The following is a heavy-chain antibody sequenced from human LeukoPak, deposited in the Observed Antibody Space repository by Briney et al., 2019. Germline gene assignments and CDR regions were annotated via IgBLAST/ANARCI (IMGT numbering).Heavy chain of an antibody. CDR2: INPNSGGT. V-gene: IGHV1-2*02. Sequence: ASVKVSCKASGYTFTGYHMHWVRQAPGQGLEWMGLINPNSGGTNYVQRFQGRVTMTRDASISTAYMELSRLISDDTAVYYCARDRGSYFSDAFDIWGQGTMVTVSS. CDR1: GYTFTGYH. J-gene: IGHJ3*02. D-gene: IGHD1-26*01. CDR3: ARDRGSYFSDAFDI.